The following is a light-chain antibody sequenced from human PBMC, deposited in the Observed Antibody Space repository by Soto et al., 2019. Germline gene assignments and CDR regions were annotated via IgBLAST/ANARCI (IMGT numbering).Light chain of an antibody. Sequence: SVLTQPASVSVSPGQSIAISCSGTSRDVGGYNYVSWYQHHPGKAPKLMIYDVSDRPSGISDRFSASKSGNTASLTISGLQAEDEADYYCCSYSSGSTPWVFGTGTKVTVL. J-gene: IGLJ1*01. V-gene: IGLV2-14*03. CDR2: DVS. CDR3: CSYSSGSTPWV. CDR1: SRDVGGYNY.